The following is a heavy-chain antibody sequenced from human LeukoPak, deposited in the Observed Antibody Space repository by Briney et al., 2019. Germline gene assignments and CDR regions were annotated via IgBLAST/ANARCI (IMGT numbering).Heavy chain of an antibody. D-gene: IGHD4-17*01. CDR3: ARSYGDYVFGFDY. J-gene: IGHJ4*02. Sequence: ASVKVSCKVSGYTLTELSMHWVRQAPGQGLEWMGIINPSGGSTSYAQKFQGRVTMTRDMSTSTVYMELSSLRSEDTAVYYCARSYGDYVFGFDYWGQGTLVTVSS. V-gene: IGHV1-46*01. CDR2: INPSGGST. CDR1: GYTLTELS.